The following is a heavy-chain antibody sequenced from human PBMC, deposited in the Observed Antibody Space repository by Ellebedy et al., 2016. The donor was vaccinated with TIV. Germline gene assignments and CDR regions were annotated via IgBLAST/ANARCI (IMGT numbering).Heavy chain of an antibody. Sequence: SETLSLXXSVSGGSVGDSSYWNWVRQLPGKGLEWIGCIHPRGSRHYNPSLMSRVTISADTSKNQLSLNLKSVTAADTAVYYCARGDDSAKVGTWGQGTLVIVSP. D-gene: IGHD1-26*01. CDR2: IHPRGSR. CDR3: ARGDDSAKVGT. V-gene: IGHV4-31*03. CDR1: GGSVGDSSY. J-gene: IGHJ1*01.